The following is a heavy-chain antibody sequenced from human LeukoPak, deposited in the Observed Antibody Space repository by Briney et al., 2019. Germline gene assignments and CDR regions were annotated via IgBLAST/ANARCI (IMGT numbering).Heavy chain of an antibody. V-gene: IGHV4-39*07. Sequence: SETLSLTCTVSGGSVSSGSYYWSWIRQPPGKGLEWIGEINHSGSTNYNPSLKSRVTISVDTSKNQFSLKLSSVTAADTAVYYCARGLPYSSGWFYYYYYYGMDVWGQGTTVTVSS. CDR3: ARGLPYSSGWFYYYYYYGMDV. CDR1: GGSVSSGSYY. J-gene: IGHJ6*02. D-gene: IGHD6-19*01. CDR2: INHSGST.